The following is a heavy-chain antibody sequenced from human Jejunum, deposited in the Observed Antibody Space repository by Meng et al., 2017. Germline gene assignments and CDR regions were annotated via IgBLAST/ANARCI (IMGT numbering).Heavy chain of an antibody. CDR1: GFTFSSYW. CDR3: VRDSYVTDIYYGMDV. J-gene: IGHJ6*02. D-gene: IGHD3-16*01. CDR2: INTDGSST. V-gene: IGHV3-74*01. Sequence: GGSLRLSCAASGFTFSSYWMHWVRQAPGKGLGWVARINTDGSSTSYADSVKGRFTISRDNAKNSLDLQMNSLRAEDTAVYYCVRDSYVTDIYYGMDVWGQGTTVTVSS.